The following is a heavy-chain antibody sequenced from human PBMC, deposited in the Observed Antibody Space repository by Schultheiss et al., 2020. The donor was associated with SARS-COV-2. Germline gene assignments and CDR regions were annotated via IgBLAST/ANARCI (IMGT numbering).Heavy chain of an antibody. D-gene: IGHD1-1*01. V-gene: IGHV3-30*02. Sequence: GGSLRLSCAASGFTFSSYAMIWVRQAPGKGLEWVAFIRYDGSNKYYADSVKGRFTISRDNSKNTLYLQMNSLRAEDTAVYYCAKPNNWNHYGMDVWGQGTTVTVSS. J-gene: IGHJ6*02. CDR2: IRYDGSNK. CDR1: GFTFSSYA. CDR3: AKPNNWNHYGMDV.